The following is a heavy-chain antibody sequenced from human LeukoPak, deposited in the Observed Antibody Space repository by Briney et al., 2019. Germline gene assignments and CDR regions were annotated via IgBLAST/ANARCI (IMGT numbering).Heavy chain of an antibody. Sequence: ASVKVSCKASGYTFSNYDINWVRQAPGQGLEWMGWMNPNRGRRVYAQKFQGRVTMTRNSSINTAYMELTSLRPDDTAVYYCARGLRSDYWGQGTLVTVSS. CDR3: ARGLRSDY. CDR2: MNPNRGRR. D-gene: IGHD3-16*02. J-gene: IGHJ4*02. CDR1: GYTFSNYD. V-gene: IGHV1-8*01.